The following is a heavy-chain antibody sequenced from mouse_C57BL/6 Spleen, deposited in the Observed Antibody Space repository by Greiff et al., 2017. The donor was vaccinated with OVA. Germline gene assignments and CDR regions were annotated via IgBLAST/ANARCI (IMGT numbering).Heavy chain of an antibody. V-gene: IGHV3-6*01. CDR3: ASVPDYYGSRDAMDY. CDR2: ISYDGSN. Sequence: EVHLVESGPGLVKPSQSLSLTCSVTGYSITSGYYWNWIRQFPGNKLEWMGYISYDGSNNYNPSLKNRISITRDTSKNQFFLKLNSVTTEDTATYYCASVPDYYGSRDAMDYWGQGTSVTVSS. J-gene: IGHJ4*01. D-gene: IGHD1-1*01. CDR1: GYSITSGYY.